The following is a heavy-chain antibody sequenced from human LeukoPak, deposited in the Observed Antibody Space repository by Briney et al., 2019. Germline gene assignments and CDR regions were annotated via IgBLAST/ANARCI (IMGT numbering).Heavy chain of an antibody. J-gene: IGHJ4*02. Sequence: GGSLRLSCAASGFTFNTYAMNWVRQAPGKGLEWISSISSNGNYIYYADSLKGRFTVSRDNANNSLYVQMISLRAEDTAVYYCAREHSYGYLDYWGQGTLVTVSS. D-gene: IGHD5-18*01. CDR3: AREHSYGYLDY. V-gene: IGHV3-21*01. CDR1: GFTFNTYA. CDR2: ISSNGNYI.